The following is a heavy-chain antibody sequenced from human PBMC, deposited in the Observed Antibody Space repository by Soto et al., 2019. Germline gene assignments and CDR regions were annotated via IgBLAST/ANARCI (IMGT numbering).Heavy chain of an antibody. V-gene: IGHV3-23*01. CDR1: GFTFNNYA. CDR2: ISGGGDTT. CDR3: AKGRGGSGSLTPRVDF. Sequence: EVQLLESGGGLVQPGGSLRLSCAASGFTFNNYAMTWVRQAPGKGLEWVSAISGGGDTTSYADSVKGRFTDSRDGSKNTLYLQMSSQRAEDPALYYSAKGRGGSGSLTPRVDFWGQGTLVTVSS. J-gene: IGHJ4*02. D-gene: IGHD3-10*01.